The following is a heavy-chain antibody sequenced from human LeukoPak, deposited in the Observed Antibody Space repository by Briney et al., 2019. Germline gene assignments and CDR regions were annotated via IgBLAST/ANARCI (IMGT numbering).Heavy chain of an antibody. J-gene: IGHJ4*02. CDR1: GFTFSSYG. CDR2: ISYDGSNK. D-gene: IGHD3-3*01. Sequence: PGGSLRLSCAASGFTFSSYGMHWVRQAPGKGLEWVAVISYDGSNKYYADSVKGRFTISRDNAKNSLYLQMNSLRAEDTAVYYCARGLDSPKSYYDLYYFDYWGQGTLVTVSS. CDR3: ARGLDSPKSYYDLYYFDY. V-gene: IGHV3-30*03.